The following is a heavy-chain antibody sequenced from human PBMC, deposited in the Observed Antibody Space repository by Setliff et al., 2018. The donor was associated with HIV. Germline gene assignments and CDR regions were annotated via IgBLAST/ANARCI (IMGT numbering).Heavy chain of an antibody. CDR3: ATGHYGSDSYYSIDH. CDR2: ISVKNGNT. Sequence: EASVKVSCKASGYTFTSYGISWVRQAPGQGLEWMGWISVKNGNTNYAQKFQGRVTMTTDTSTNTIYMQLSSLTSEDTALYYCATGHYGSDSYYSIDHWGQGTLVTVSS. CDR1: GYTFTSYG. V-gene: IGHV1-18*01. D-gene: IGHD3-10*01. J-gene: IGHJ4*02.